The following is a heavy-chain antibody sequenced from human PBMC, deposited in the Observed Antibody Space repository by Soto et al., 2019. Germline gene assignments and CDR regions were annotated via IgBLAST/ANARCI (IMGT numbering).Heavy chain of an antibody. V-gene: IGHV4-39*01. J-gene: IGHJ4*02. D-gene: IGHD1-26*01. CDR3: ARRAVEVGATCFDY. CDR2: IYYSGST. Sequence: QLQLQESGPGLVKPSETLSLTCTVSGGSISSSSYYWGWIRQPPGKGLEWIGSIYYSGSTYYNPSLKSRVTISVDTSKNQFSLKLSSVTAADTAVYYCARRAVEVGATCFDYWGQGTLVTVSS. CDR1: GGSISSSSYY.